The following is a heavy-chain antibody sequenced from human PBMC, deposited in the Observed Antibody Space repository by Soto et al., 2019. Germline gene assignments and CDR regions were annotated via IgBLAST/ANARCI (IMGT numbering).Heavy chain of an antibody. Sequence: GGSLRLSCAASGLTFNSYAMIWVRQAPGKGLEWVAAISYDGSDKYYADSVKGRFTISRDNSKNTLYLQMNSLRAEDTAVYYCARARPGYYYDSSGYYPIYYWGQGTLVTVSS. J-gene: IGHJ4*02. CDR2: ISYDGSDK. D-gene: IGHD3-22*01. CDR3: ARARPGYYYDSSGYYPIYY. CDR1: GLTFNSYA. V-gene: IGHV3-30-3*01.